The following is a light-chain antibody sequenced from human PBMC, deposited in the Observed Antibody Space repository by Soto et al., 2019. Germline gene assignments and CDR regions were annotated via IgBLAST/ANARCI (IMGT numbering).Light chain of an antibody. CDR1: SGSIASNY. J-gene: IGLJ2*01. CDR3: QSYDSSTLV. Sequence: NFMLTQPHSVSESPGKTVTISCTRSSGSIASNYVQWYQQRPGSAPTTVIYEDNQRPSGVPDRFSGSIDSSSNSASLTISGLKTEDEADYYCQSYDSSTLVFGGGTPLTVL. CDR2: EDN. V-gene: IGLV6-57*04.